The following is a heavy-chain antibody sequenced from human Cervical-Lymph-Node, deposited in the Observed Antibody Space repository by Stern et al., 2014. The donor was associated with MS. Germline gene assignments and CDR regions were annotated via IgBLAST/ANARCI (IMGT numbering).Heavy chain of an antibody. J-gene: IGHJ6*02. V-gene: IGHV5-51*01. CDR2: IYPGDSDT. CDR3: GGPGDDAAKYGLDV. CDR1: GYSFATYW. D-gene: IGHD2-21*02. Sequence: VQLVESGAEVKKPGESLKISCKGSGYSFATYWIGWVRQMPGKGLEWMGIIYPGDSDTRYSPSFQGQVTISADKSINTAYLAPSSLKASDTAMFYCGGPGDDAAKYGLDVWGQGTTVTVSS.